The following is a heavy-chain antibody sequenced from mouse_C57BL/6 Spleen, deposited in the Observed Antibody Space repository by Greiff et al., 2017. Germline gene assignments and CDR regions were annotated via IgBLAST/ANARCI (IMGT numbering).Heavy chain of an antibody. CDR3: ARGDEDYAMDY. Sequence: EVKLVESGPGMVKPSQSLSLTCTVTGYSITSGYDWHWIRHFPGNKLEWMGYISNSGSTNYNPFLKSRISITHDTSKNLFFLKMNSVTTEDTATYYCARGDEDYAMDYWGQGTSVTVSS. J-gene: IGHJ4*01. D-gene: IGHD3-3*01. V-gene: IGHV3-1*01. CDR2: ISNSGST. CDR1: GYSITSGYD.